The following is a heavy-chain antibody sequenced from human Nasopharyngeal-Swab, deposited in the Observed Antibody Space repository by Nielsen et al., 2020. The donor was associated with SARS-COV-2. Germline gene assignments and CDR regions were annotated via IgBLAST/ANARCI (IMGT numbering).Heavy chain of an antibody. J-gene: IGHJ1*01. CDR1: GFTVSSNY. CDR3: ARTAAFCGGDCYSEYFQH. V-gene: IGHV3-53*01. D-gene: IGHD2-21*02. CDR2: IYSGGST. Sequence: GESLKISCAASGFTVSSNYMSWVRQAPGKGPEWVSVIYSGGSTYYADSVKGRFTVSRDNAKNSLYLQMNNLRADDTAIYYCARTAAFCGGDCYSEYFQHWGQGTLVTVSS.